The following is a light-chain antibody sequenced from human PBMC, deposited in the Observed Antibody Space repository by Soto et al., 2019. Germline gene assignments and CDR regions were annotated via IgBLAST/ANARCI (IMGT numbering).Light chain of an antibody. V-gene: IGLV2-8*01. CDR2: EVS. J-gene: IGLJ1*01. CDR3: SSYAGTNNFV. CDR1: SSDVGFYNY. Sequence: QPALTQPPSASGSPGQSVTISCTGTSSDVGFYNYVSWYQQHPGKAPKLIISEVSQRPSGVPDRFSGSKSGNTASLTVSGLQAEDEADYYCSSYAGTNNFVFGTGTKLTVL.